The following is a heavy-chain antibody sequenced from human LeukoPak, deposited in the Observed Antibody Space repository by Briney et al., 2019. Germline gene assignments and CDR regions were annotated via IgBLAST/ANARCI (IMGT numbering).Heavy chain of an antibody. Sequence: GGSLRLSCAASGFTFSSYGMHWVRQAPGKGLEWVAFIRYDGSNKYYADSVKGRFTISRDNSKNTLYLQMNSLRAEDTAVYYCAKEGTAMVKSIYYYYYYMDVWGKGTTVTISS. V-gene: IGHV3-30*02. CDR3: AKEGTAMVKSIYYYYYYMDV. CDR2: IRYDGSNK. CDR1: GFTFSSYG. J-gene: IGHJ6*03. D-gene: IGHD5-18*01.